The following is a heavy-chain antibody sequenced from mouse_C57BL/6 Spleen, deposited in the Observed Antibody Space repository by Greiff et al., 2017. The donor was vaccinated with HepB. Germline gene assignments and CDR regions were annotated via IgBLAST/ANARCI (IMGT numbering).Heavy chain of an antibody. CDR1: GYTFTSYW. CDR3: AIYGYQGFYAMDY. V-gene: IGHV1-74*01. J-gene: IGHJ4*01. CDR2: IHPSDSDT. D-gene: IGHD1-2*01. Sequence: VKPAASVKVSCKASGYTFTSYWMHWVKQRPGHGLEWIGRIHPSDSDTNYNQKFKGKATLTVDKSSSTAYMQLSSLTSEDSAVYYCAIYGYQGFYAMDYWGQGTSVTVSS.